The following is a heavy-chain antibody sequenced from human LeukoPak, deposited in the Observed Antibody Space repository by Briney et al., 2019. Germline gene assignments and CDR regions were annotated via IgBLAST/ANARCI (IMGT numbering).Heavy chain of an antibody. CDR3: ARVRGLLWFGELFQ. CDR2: ITAGNGNT. Sequence: ASVKVSCKASGYIFSSHALHWVRQAPGQRLEWMGWITAGNGNTKYSQKFQGRVTITRDTSASTAYLELSSLRSEDTAVYYCARVRGLLWFGELFQWGQGTLVTVSS. D-gene: IGHD3-10*01. CDR1: GYIFSSHA. J-gene: IGHJ4*02. V-gene: IGHV1-3*01.